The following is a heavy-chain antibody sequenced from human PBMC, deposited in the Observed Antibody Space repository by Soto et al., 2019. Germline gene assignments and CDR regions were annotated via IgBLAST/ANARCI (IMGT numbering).Heavy chain of an antibody. J-gene: IGHJ5*02. CDR2: IKQDGSEK. CDR3: GGGGIYEPFDP. CDR1: GFTFSSYW. Sequence: PGGSLRLSCAASGFTFSSYWMSWVRQAPGKGLEWVANIKQDGSEKYYVDSVKGRFTISRDNAKNSLYLQMNSLRAEDTAVYYWGGGGIYEPFDPWGQGTLVTVSS. D-gene: IGHD3-16*01. V-gene: IGHV3-7*04.